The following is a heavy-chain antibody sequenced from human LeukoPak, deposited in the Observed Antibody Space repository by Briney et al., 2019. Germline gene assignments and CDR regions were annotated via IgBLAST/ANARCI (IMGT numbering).Heavy chain of an antibody. V-gene: IGHV4-59*01. CDR1: GGSITSYY. CDR3: ATDHALMGGALDY. CDR2: MYYSGST. D-gene: IGHD3-16*01. Sequence: SETLSLTCTVSGGSITSYYWSWIRQPPGKGLEWIGYMYYSGSTNYNPSLKSRVSISIDTSKTQFSLKLNSVTAADTAVYYCATDHALMGGALDYWGQGTLVTVSS. J-gene: IGHJ4*02.